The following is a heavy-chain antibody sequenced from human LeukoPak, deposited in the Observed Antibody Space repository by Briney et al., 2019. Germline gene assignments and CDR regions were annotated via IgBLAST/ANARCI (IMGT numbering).Heavy chain of an antibody. J-gene: IGHJ4*02. D-gene: IGHD1-1*01. Sequence: SQTLSLTCAISGDSVSSNSAIWNWIGQSPSRGLEWLGRTYYRSKWYNDYAVSVKSRMTINPDTSKNQLSLQLNSVTPEDTATYYCVRGGAIRVTGMTPFDYWGQGTLVTVSS. V-gene: IGHV6-1*01. CDR2: TYYRSKWYN. CDR1: GDSVSSNSAI. CDR3: VRGGAIRVTGMTPFDY.